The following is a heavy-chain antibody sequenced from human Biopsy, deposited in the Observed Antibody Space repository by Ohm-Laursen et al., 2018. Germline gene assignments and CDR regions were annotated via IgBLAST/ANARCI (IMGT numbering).Heavy chain of an antibody. Sequence: APVKVSCKASGYTFTNYGISWVRQAPGQGLEWMGWISPYNGDTDYAQKLQGRVTMTTDTSTSTAYMDLRSLRSDDTAVYYCARDRWPHVTLLGLVVFDFWGQGTLVSVSS. D-gene: IGHD3-3*01. CDR1: GYTFTNYG. V-gene: IGHV1-18*01. J-gene: IGHJ4*02. CDR3: ARDRWPHVTLLGLVVFDF. CDR2: ISPYNGDT.